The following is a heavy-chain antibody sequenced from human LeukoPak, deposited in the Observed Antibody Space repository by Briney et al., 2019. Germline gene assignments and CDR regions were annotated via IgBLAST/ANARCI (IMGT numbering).Heavy chain of an antibody. V-gene: IGHV3-23*01. CDR1: GFTFNGYA. CDR3: AKHLGSHNFDY. Sequence: PGGSLRLSCAASGFTFNGYAMGWVRQAPGKGLEWVSSISGSGANTYYANSVKGRFTVYRDNSKNTLYLQVNNLRAEDTAVYYCAKHLGSHNFDYWGQGTLVTVSS. CDR2: ISGSGANT. J-gene: IGHJ4*02. D-gene: IGHD3-10*01.